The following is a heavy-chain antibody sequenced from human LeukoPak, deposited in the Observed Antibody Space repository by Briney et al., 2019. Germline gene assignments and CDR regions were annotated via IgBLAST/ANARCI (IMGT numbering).Heavy chain of an antibody. V-gene: IGHV3-7*01. D-gene: IGHD6-13*01. CDR3: ARGNSSYPTYYFDY. Sequence: GGSLRLSCAASGFPFSSYSMTWVRQAPGKGLEWVANIKPDGTTKFYVDSVKGRFTISRDNAKNSLYLQMNSLRAEDTAVYYCARGNSSYPTYYFDYWGQGTLVTVSS. CDR2: IKPDGTTK. CDR1: GFPFSSYS. J-gene: IGHJ4*02.